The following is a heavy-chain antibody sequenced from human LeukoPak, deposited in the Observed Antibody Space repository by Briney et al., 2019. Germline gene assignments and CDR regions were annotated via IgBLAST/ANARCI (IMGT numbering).Heavy chain of an antibody. D-gene: IGHD1-14*01. V-gene: IGHV4-30-4*01. CDR1: GGSISSGDYY. CDR3: ARDLLNEDNHLDY. J-gene: IGHJ4*02. CDR2: IYYSGST. Sequence: SETLSLTCTVSGGSISSGDYYWSRIRQPPGKGLEWIGYIYYSGSTYYNPSLKSRVTISVDTSKNQFSLKLSSVTAADTAVYYCARDLLNEDNHLDYWGQGTLVTVSS.